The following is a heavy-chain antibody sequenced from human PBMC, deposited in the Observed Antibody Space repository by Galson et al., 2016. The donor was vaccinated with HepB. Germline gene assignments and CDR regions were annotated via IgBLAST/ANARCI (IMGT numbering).Heavy chain of an antibody. CDR2: IGRDDSGT. CDR3: AKVDQAMITFGGMDH. Sequence: SLRLSCAASGFPFDDYSMHWVRQTPGKGLEWVSLIGRDDSGTNYAASVKGRFTISRDNSKNSLYLKMNSLRTEDTALYYCAKVDQAMITFGGMDHWGQGTLVIVSS. D-gene: IGHD3-16*01. CDR1: GFPFDDYS. J-gene: IGHJ4*02. V-gene: IGHV3-43*01.